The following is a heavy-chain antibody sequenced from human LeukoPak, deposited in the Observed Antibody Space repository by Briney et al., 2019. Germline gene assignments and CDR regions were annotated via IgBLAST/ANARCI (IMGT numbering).Heavy chain of an antibody. CDR3: ARDVSSWPFFDS. CDR2: IYASGST. CDR1: GGSIRSQY. D-gene: IGHD6-13*01. J-gene: IGHJ4*02. V-gene: IGHV4-4*07. Sequence: SEPLSLTCTVSGGSIRSQYWSWIRQPAGRGLEWLGRIYASGSTNYSPSRKSRVTTSLDTSKNQFSLKLFSVTAADTAVYFCARDVSSWPFFDSWGQGTQVTVSS.